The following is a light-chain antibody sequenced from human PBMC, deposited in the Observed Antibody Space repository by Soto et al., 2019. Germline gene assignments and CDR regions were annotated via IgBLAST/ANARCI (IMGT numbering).Light chain of an antibody. CDR3: QQLYTLPFT. CDR2: AAS. J-gene: IGKJ5*01. Sequence: DIQMTQSPSTLSGSVGDRVTITCRASQSISSYLNWYQQKPGKAPKLLIYAASSLQSGVPSRFSGSGSGTEFTLTISGLLPEDFAAYHCQQLYTLPFTFGQGTRLEIK. CDR1: QSISSY. V-gene: IGKV1-9*01.